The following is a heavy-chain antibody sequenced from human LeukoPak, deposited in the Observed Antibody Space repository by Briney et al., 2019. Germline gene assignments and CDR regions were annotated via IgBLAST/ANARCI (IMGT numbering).Heavy chain of an antibody. Sequence: SETLSLTCTVSGGSIPTKNFYWGWIRQPPGKGLEWIGSVFYSGRTYYNPSLKSRVTIFVDPSKSQFSLNLRSVTAADTAVYYCARHERCSSINCIYNWFDPWGQGTLVIVSS. V-gene: IGHV4-39*01. D-gene: IGHD2-2*01. CDR3: ARHERCSSINCIYNWFDP. J-gene: IGHJ5*02. CDR1: GGSIPTKNFY. CDR2: VFYSGRT.